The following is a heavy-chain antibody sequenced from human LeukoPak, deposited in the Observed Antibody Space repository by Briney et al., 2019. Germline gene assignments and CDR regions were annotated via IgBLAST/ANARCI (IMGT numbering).Heavy chain of an antibody. Sequence: GASVKVSCKASGYTFIRYYMHWVRQAPGQGLEWMGIINPSGGSTSYAQKFQGRVTMTRDTFTSTVYMELSRLRSEDTAVYYCARGGYGDRIDYWGQGTLVSVSS. V-gene: IGHV1-46*01. J-gene: IGHJ4*02. CDR3: ARGGYGDRIDY. D-gene: IGHD4-17*01. CDR2: INPSGGST. CDR1: GYTFIRYY.